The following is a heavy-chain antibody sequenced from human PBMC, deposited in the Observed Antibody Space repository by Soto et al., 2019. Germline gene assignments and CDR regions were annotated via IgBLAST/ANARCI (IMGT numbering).Heavy chain of an antibody. Sequence: ASVKGSCKASGYTFTGDYMHWVRQAPGQGLEWMGWINPNSGGTNYAQKFQGWVTMTRDTSISTAYMELSRLRSDDTAVYYCARGGVVVVVAATYGMDVGGQGTTVTVSS. D-gene: IGHD2-15*01. J-gene: IGHJ6*02. CDR1: GYTFTGDY. V-gene: IGHV1-2*04. CDR3: ARGGVVVVVAATYGMDV. CDR2: INPNSGGT.